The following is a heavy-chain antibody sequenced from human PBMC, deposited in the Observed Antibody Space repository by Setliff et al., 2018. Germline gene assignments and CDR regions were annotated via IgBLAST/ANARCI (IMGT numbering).Heavy chain of an antibody. Sequence: GASVKVSCKASGYTFTSYDINWVRQATGQGLEWMGRIIPIFGTANYAQKFQGRVTITADKSTSTAYMELSSLRSEDTAVYYCAREGLIADTTYYYYYYMDVWGKGTTVTVSS. CDR3: AREGLIADTTYYYYYYMDV. J-gene: IGHJ6*03. CDR1: GYTFTSYD. CDR2: IIPIFGTA. D-gene: IGHD2-21*01. V-gene: IGHV1-69*06.